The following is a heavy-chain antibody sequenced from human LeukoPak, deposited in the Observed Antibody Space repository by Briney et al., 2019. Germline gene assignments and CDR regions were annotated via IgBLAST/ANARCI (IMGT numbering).Heavy chain of an antibody. D-gene: IGHD3-16*01. Sequence: PGGSLRLSCAASGFTFSSYSMNWARQAPGKGLEWVSSISSSSSYIYYADSVKGRFTISRDNAKNSLYLQMNSLRAEDTAVYYCARATLTFGGVIDYWGQGTLVTVSS. CDR2: ISSSSSYI. CDR3: ARATLTFGGVIDY. J-gene: IGHJ4*02. CDR1: GFTFSSYS. V-gene: IGHV3-21*01.